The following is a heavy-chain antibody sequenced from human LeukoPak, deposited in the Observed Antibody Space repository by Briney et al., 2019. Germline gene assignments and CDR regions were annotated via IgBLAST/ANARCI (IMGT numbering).Heavy chain of an antibody. V-gene: IGHV1-2*02. CDR3: ARDHDFWSGYDY. J-gene: IGHJ4*02. D-gene: IGHD3-3*01. CDR2: INPNSGGT. Sequence: ASVKVSCKASGYTFTGYYMHWVRQAPGQGLEWMGWINPNSGGTNYAQKFQGRVTMTRDTSISTAYMELSRLRSDDTAVYYRARDHDFWSGYDYWGQGTLVTVSS. CDR1: GYTFTGYY.